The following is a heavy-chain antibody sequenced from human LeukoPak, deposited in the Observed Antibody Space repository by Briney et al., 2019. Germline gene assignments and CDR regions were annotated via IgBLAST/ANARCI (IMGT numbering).Heavy chain of an antibody. CDR2: ISGSDYST. Sequence: GGSLRLSCAASGFTFSSYAMSWVRQAPGKGLEWVSAISGSDYSTYYADSVKGRFTISRDNSKNTLYLQMSSLRAEDTAVYHCAKAASNSCYYFDYWGQGTLVTVSS. CDR1: GFTFSSYA. D-gene: IGHD6-13*01. V-gene: IGHV3-23*01. CDR3: AKAASNSCYYFDY. J-gene: IGHJ4*02.